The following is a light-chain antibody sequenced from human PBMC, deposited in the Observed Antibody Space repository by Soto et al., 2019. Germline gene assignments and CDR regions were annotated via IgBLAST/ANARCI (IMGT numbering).Light chain of an antibody. CDR3: HQYDSWT. Sequence: TEWKPSRTALPLSTGERATHSCRASQSVSSYLAWYQQKPGQAPRLLIYGASSRATGIPDRFSGSGSGTDFTLTFSRLEPEDFAVYYCHQYDSWTFGQGCKADVK. J-gene: IGKJ1*01. V-gene: IGKV3-20*01. CDR2: GAS. CDR1: QSVSSY.